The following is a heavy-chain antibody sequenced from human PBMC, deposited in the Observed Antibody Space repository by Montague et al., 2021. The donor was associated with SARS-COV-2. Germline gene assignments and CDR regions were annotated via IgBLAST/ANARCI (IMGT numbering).Heavy chain of an antibody. D-gene: IGHD3-22*01. J-gene: IGHJ4*02. Sequence: SETLSLTCTVSGGSISSYYWSWIRQPPGKGLEWIGYSYYSGSTSYNPSLKSRVTISVDTSKNQFSLKLTSVTAADTAVYYCARGRDGYYHRSALFDYWGQGTLVTVSS. CDR3: ARGRDGYYHRSALFDY. CDR2: SYYSGST. V-gene: IGHV4-59*01. CDR1: GGSISSYY.